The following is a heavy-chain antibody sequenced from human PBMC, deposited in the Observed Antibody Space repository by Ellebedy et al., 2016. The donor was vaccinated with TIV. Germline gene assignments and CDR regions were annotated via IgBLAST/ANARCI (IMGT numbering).Heavy chain of an antibody. CDR2: IFSTGST. CDR1: GGPFRSSY. CDR3: ATSTTGWPYYFDF. D-gene: IGHD1-26*01. V-gene: IGHV4-4*07. J-gene: IGHJ4*02. Sequence: MPSETLSLTCTVSGGPFRSSYWTWIRQPAGKGLEWIGRIFSTGSTNYNPSLKSRVTISIDPSKNQFSLKLSSVTAADTALYYCATSTTGWPYYFDFWGQGTLVTVSS.